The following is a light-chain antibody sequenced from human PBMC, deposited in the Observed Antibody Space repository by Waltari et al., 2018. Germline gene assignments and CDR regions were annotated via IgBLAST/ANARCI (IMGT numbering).Light chain of an antibody. J-gene: IGLJ3*02. V-gene: IGLV1-47*01. CDR1: RSNIGSNS. Sequence: QSVLTQAPSASGIPGQRVTISCSGIRSNIGSNSVYWYQHVPGTAPRLLIYRDNTRPSGVPDRFSGSKSGTSASLAISGLRSEDEADYYCAAWDDSLSGWVFGGGTKLTVL. CDR2: RDN. CDR3: AAWDDSLSGWV.